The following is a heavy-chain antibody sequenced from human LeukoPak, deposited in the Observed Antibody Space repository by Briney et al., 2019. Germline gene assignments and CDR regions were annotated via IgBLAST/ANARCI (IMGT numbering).Heavy chain of an antibody. J-gene: IGHJ4*02. CDR2: IRYDGSNK. CDR1: GFTFSSYG. V-gene: IGHV3-30*02. D-gene: IGHD5-12*01. CDR3: ARGDVDIVATDYYFDY. Sequence: HPGGSLRLSCAASGFTFSSYGMHWVRQAPGKGLEWVAFIRYDGSNKYYADSVKGRFTISRDNSKNTPYLQMNSLRAEDTAVYYCARGDVDIVATDYYFDYWGQGTLVTVSS.